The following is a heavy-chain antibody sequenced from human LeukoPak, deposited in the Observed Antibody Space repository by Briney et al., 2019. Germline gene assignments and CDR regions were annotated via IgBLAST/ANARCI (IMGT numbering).Heavy chain of an antibody. CDR2: IYGGGST. J-gene: IGHJ3*02. CDR1: GFPVSSNY. CDR3: ARSGHYFDYAFDI. V-gene: IGHV3-66*01. Sequence: GGSLRLSCAASGFPVSSNYMSWVRQAPGKGLEWVSVIYGGGSTYYADSVKGRLTISRDKSKNTLYLQMNSLRAEDTAVYYCARSGHYFDYAFDIWGQGTRVTVSS. D-gene: IGHD3-22*01.